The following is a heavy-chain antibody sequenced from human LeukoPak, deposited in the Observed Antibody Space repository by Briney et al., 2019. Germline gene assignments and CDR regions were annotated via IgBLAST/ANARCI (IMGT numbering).Heavy chain of an antibody. Sequence: GGSLRLSCAASGFTLSYYCMTWVRQAPGKGLEWVANIKQDGSEKYYVDSVRGRFTISRDNAMNSLYLQMNSLRAEDTAAYYCARVGTGRGFDSWGQGTLVTVSS. J-gene: IGHJ4*02. D-gene: IGHD1-14*01. CDR2: IKQDGSEK. V-gene: IGHV3-7*05. CDR1: GFTLSYYC. CDR3: ARVGTGRGFDS.